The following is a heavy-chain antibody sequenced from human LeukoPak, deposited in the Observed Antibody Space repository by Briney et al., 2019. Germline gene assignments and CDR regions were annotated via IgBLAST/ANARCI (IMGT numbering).Heavy chain of an antibody. D-gene: IGHD3-10*01. CDR1: GYTFTSYY. V-gene: IGHV1-46*01. Sequence: ASVKVSCKASGYTFTSYYMHWVRQAPGQGLEWMGIINPSGGSTSYAQKFQGRVTITSDESTSTAYMELSSLRSEDTAVYYCARETIKGFGEAEYYYYMDVWGKGTTVTISS. CDR2: INPSGGST. CDR3: ARETIKGFGEAEYYYYMDV. J-gene: IGHJ6*03.